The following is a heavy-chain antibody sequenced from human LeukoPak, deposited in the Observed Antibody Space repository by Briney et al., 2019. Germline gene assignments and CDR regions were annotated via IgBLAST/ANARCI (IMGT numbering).Heavy chain of an antibody. CDR2: ISPSGST. V-gene: IGHV4-4*09. Sequence: PSETLSLTCTVSGASISTYYWSWVRQPPGKGLEWIAYISPSGSTNYNPSLKSRLTISVDTSRNQVSLKLSSVTAADTAVYYCARPLPITVTGPHSCPPMDVWGKGTTVSVSS. D-gene: IGHD4-17*01. J-gene: IGHJ6*03. CDR3: ARPLPITVTGPHSCPPMDV. CDR1: GASISTYY.